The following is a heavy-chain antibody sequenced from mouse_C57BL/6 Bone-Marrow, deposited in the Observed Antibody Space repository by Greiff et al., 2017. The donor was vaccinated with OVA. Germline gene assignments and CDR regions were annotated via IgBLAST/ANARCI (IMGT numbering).Heavy chain of an antibody. CDR2: ISSGSSTI. Sequence: EVKVVESGGGLVKPGGSLKLSCAASGFTFSDYGMHWVRQAPEKGLEWVAYISSGSSTIYYADTVKGRFTISRDNAKNTLFLQMTSLRSEDTAMYYCARVYYYGSSPPFAYWGQGTLVTVSA. J-gene: IGHJ3*01. CDR1: GFTFSDYG. V-gene: IGHV5-17*01. CDR3: ARVYYYGSSPPFAY. D-gene: IGHD1-1*01.